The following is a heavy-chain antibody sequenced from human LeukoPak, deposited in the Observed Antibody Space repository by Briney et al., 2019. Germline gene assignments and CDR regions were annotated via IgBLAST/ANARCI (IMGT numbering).Heavy chain of an antibody. J-gene: IGHJ4*02. CDR3: ARDLYTTTFDY. Sequence: PGGSLRLSCAASGFTFSTYWMHWVRQAPGKGLVWVSQIDSDGISTNYADSVKGRFTISRDNAKNTVYLQMNSLRAEDTAVYYCARDLYTTTFDYWGQGTLVTVSS. CDR1: GFTFSTYW. CDR2: IDSDGIST. D-gene: IGHD2-2*02. V-gene: IGHV3-74*01.